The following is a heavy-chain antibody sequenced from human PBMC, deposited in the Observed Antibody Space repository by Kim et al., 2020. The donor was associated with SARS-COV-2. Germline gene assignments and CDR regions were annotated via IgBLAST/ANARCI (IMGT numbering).Heavy chain of an antibody. J-gene: IGHJ4*02. V-gene: IGHV5-51*01. Sequence: SDTSSSPSFQGQVTISADKSISTAYLQWSSLKASDTAMYYCARLSGYPDYWGQGTLVTVSS. CDR3: ARLSGYPDY. D-gene: IGHD3-22*01. CDR2: SDT.